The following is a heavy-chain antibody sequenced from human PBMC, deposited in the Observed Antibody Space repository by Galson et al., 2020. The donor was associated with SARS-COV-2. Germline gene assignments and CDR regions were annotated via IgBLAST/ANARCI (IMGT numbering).Heavy chain of an antibody. V-gene: IGHV6-1*01. D-gene: IGHD6-19*01. Sequence: SQTLSLTCAISGDSVSSNSAAWNWIRQSPSRGHVWLGRTYYRSKWYNDYAVSVKSRITINPDTSKNQFSLQLNSVTPEDTAVYYCAREVGEQWLVRGAFDYWGQGTLVTVSS. CDR1: GDSVSSNSAA. CDR2: TYYRSKWYN. CDR3: AREVGEQWLVRGAFDY. J-gene: IGHJ4*02.